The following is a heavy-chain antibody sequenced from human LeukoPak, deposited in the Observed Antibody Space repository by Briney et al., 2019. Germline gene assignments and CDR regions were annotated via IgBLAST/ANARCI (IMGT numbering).Heavy chain of an antibody. CDR3: ARVVPAAIRNWFDP. V-gene: IGHV1-18*01. D-gene: IGHD2-2*01. CDR2: ISTYNGNT. CDR1: GYRLTSYG. Sequence: ASVKVSCKASGYRLTSYGISWVRQAPGQGLEWMGWISTYNGNTNYAQKFQDRVTMTTDTSTSTAYMELRSLRSDDTAVYYCARVVPAAIRNWFDPWGQGTLVTVSS. J-gene: IGHJ5*02.